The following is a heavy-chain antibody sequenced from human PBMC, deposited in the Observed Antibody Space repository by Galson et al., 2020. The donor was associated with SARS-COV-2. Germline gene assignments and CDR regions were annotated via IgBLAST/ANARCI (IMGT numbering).Heavy chain of an antibody. CDR3: AGRPTNGHIDY. D-gene: IGHD1-26*01. CDR1: GGSFNIYS. V-gene: IGHV4-34*01. Sequence: SETLSLTCHVSGGSFNIYSWTWIRQPPGKGLEWIGEINRSGSTNHNPSLMSRVTMTVETSRSQFSLRMHSVTAADTAVYYCAGRPTNGHIDYWGQGALVTVSA. J-gene: IGHJ4*02. CDR2: INRSGST.